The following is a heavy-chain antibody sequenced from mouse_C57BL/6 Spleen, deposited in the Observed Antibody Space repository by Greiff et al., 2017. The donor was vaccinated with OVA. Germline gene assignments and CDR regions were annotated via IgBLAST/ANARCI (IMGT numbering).Heavy chain of an antibody. D-gene: IGHD2-2*01. CDR2: IPPNSGST. CDR3: APIYYGYGPY. Sequence: VQLQQPGAELVKPGASVKLSCKASGYTFTSYWMHWVKQRPGQGLEWIGMIPPNSGSTNYNEKFKSKATLTVDKSSSTAYMQLSSLTSDDSAVYYCAPIYYGYGPYWGQGTTLTVSS. J-gene: IGHJ2*01. CDR1: GYTFTSYW. V-gene: IGHV1-64*01.